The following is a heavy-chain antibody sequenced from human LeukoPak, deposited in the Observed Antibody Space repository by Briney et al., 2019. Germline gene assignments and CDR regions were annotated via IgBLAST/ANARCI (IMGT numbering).Heavy chain of an antibody. CDR3: ALAPNSNWFDF. CDR2: IHYSGSS. J-gene: IGHJ5*01. Sequence: SETLSLTCNVSGGSISTYYWSWIRQSPGKGLEWIGNIHYSGSSVYNPSLKSRVTISIDTSRRQFFLKLNSVTAADTAVYFCALAPNSNWFDFWGPGTLVTVSS. V-gene: IGHV4-59*03. CDR1: GGSISTYY. D-gene: IGHD2-8*01.